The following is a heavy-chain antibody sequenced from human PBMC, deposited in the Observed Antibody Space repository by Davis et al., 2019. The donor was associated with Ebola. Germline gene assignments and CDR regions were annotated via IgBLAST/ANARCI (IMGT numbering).Heavy chain of an antibody. V-gene: IGHV4-34*01. J-gene: IGHJ3*02. CDR3: ARGRLRWSRPYAFDI. CDR2: INHSGST. Sequence: MPSETLSLTCAVYGGSSSGYYWSWIRQPPGKGLEWIGEINHSGSTNYNPSLKSRVTISVDTSKNQFSLKLSSVTAADTAVYYCARGRLRWSRPYAFDIWGQGTMVTVSS. CDR1: GGSSSGYY. D-gene: IGHD4-23*01.